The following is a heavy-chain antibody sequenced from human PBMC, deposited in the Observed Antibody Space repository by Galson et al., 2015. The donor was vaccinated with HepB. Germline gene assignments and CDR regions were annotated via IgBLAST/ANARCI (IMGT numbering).Heavy chain of an antibody. CDR3: ARGGFWRGYDY. D-gene: IGHD3-3*01. CDR1: GFTFSSYW. Sequence: SLRLSCAASGFTFSSYWMHWVRQAPGKGLVWVSRIHSDGSTTTYADSVKGRFTISRDNAKNTLYLQMNSLRADDTAVYYCARGGFWRGYDYWGQGTLVTVSS. CDR2: IHSDGSTT. J-gene: IGHJ4*02. V-gene: IGHV3-74*01.